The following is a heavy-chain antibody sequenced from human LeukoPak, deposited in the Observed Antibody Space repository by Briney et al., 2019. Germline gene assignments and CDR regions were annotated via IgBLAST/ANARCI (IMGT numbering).Heavy chain of an antibody. CDR1: GFSFSTQR. Sequence: PGGSLRLSCAASGFSFSTQRMHWVRQAPGKGLVWVSYINIDERITGYADSVKGRFTISRDNAENTLYLQMNSLRVEDTAVYYCVRSAFHAGSGNYYDYWGQGTLVTVSS. J-gene: IGHJ4*02. V-gene: IGHV3-74*01. D-gene: IGHD3-22*01. CDR3: VRSAFHAGSGNYYDY. CDR2: INIDERIT.